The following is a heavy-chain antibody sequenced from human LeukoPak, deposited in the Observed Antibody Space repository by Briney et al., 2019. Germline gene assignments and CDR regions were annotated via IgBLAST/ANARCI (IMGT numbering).Heavy chain of an antibody. CDR1: GFTVSSNY. D-gene: IGHD5/OR15-5a*01. CDR3: ARGSKGRAFDI. CDR2: IYSGGST. J-gene: IGHJ3*02. Sequence: GGSLRLSCAASGFTVSSNYMSWVRQAPGKGLEWVSVIYSGGSTYYADSVKGRFTISRDNSKNTLYLQMNSLRAEDTAVYYCARGSKGRAFDIWGQGTMVTVSS. V-gene: IGHV3-66*01.